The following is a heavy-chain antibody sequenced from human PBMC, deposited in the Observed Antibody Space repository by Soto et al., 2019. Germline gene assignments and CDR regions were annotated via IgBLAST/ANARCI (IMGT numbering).Heavy chain of an antibody. D-gene: IGHD3-22*01. CDR3: ARYYCEGSDYELQDY. CDR1: GGSISGYH. V-gene: IGHV4-59*01. J-gene: IGHJ4*02. CDR2: IYSSGST. Sequence: SETLSLTCTVSGGSISGYHWSWFRPTPGKAPEWIGYIYSSGSTNYNASLKSRVTISIATSQNQFALQLTSVPAAHPAAPFCARYYCEGSDYELQDYWGRGTPVTGSS.